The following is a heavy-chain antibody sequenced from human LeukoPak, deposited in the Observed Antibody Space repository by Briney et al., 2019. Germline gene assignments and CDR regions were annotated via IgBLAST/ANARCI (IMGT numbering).Heavy chain of an antibody. J-gene: IGHJ4*02. D-gene: IGHD5-12*01. V-gene: IGHV3-7*03. Sequence: GGSLRLSCAASGFTFSSYWMSWVRQAPGKGLEWVANIKQDGSEKYYVDSVKGRFTISRDYAKNSLYLQMNSLRAEDTAVYYCAREVSGYSGYDYFDYWGQGTLVTVSS. CDR2: IKQDGSEK. CDR1: GFTFSSYW. CDR3: AREVSGYSGYDYFDY.